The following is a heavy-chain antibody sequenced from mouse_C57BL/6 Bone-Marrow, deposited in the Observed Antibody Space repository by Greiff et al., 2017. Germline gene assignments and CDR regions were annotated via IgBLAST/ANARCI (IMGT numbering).Heavy chain of an antibody. Sequence: QVQLQQPGAELVRPGSSVKLSCKASGYTFTSYWMHWVKQRPIQGLEWIGNIDPSDSATHYNQKFKDKATLTVDKSSSTAYMQLSSLTSEDAAVYYCARQLLWYFDVWGTGTTVTVSS. V-gene: IGHV1-52*01. J-gene: IGHJ1*03. CDR1: GYTFTSYW. CDR2: IDPSDSAT. D-gene: IGHD3-1*01. CDR3: ARQLLWYFDV.